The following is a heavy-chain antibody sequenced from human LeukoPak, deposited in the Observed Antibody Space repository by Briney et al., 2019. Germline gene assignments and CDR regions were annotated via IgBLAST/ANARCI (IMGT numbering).Heavy chain of an antibody. D-gene: IGHD2-2*01. CDR2: IHTTGST. J-gene: IGHJ3*02. CDR3: ARERVRDAFDI. Sequence: SETLSLTCSVSGVSITSYYWSWIRQPAGKGLEWIGRIHTTGSTNYNPSLKSRVTMSVDTSKNQFSLKLSSVTAADTAVYYCARERVRDAFDIWGQGTMVTVSS. V-gene: IGHV4-4*07. CDR1: GVSITSYY.